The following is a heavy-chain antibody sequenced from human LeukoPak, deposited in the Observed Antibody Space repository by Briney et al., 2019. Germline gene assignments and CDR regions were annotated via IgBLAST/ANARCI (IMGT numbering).Heavy chain of an antibody. D-gene: IGHD1-26*01. J-gene: IGHJ4*02. Sequence: GGSPKLSCAASGFTFSSYAMSWVRQAPGKGLEWVSAISGSGGSTYYADSVKGRFTISRDNSKNTLYLQMNSLGAEDTAVYYCAKETYSGSYGYWGQGTLVTVSS. V-gene: IGHV3-23*01. CDR1: GFTFSSYA. CDR2: ISGSGGST. CDR3: AKETYSGSYGY.